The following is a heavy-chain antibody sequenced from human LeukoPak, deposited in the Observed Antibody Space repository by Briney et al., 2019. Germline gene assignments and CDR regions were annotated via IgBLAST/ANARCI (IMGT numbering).Heavy chain of an antibody. D-gene: IGHD2-21*01. CDR2: MNPNSGNT. Sequence: GASVKVSCKASGYTFTSYDINWVRQATGQGLEWMGWMNPNSGNTGYAQKFQGRVTMTRNTSISTAYMELSSLRSEDTAVYYCARGPPYCGGDCFDYWGQGTLVTVSS. J-gene: IGHJ4*02. CDR1: GYTFTSYD. CDR3: ARGPPYCGGDCFDY. V-gene: IGHV1-8*01.